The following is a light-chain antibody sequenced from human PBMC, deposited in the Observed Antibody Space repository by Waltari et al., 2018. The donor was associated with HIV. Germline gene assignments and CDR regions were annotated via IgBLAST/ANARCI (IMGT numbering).Light chain of an antibody. CDR1: HSVSYTSNNKNY. CDR2: WAS. Sequence: IVMTQSPDSLALSLAEWAPINCKTSHSVSYTSNNKNYLAWYQQKPGQRPKLLIYWASARQSGVPDRFSGNGSGTDFTLTISSLQAEDVAVYYCQQYYHVPYTFGLGTKLEIK. J-gene: IGKJ2*01. V-gene: IGKV4-1*01. CDR3: QQYYHVPYT.